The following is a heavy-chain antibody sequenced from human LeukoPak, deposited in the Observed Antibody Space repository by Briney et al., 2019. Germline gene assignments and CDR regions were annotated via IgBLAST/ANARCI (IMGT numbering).Heavy chain of an antibody. Sequence: SETLSLTCTVSGGSISSYYWSWIRQPPGKGLEWIGYIYYSGSTSYNPSLKSRVTISVDTSKNQFSLKLSSVTAADTAVYYCAREGPSSGYVGYWGQGTLVTVSS. CDR2: IYYSGST. CDR1: GGSISSYY. J-gene: IGHJ4*02. V-gene: IGHV4-59*01. D-gene: IGHD5-12*01. CDR3: AREGPSSGYVGY.